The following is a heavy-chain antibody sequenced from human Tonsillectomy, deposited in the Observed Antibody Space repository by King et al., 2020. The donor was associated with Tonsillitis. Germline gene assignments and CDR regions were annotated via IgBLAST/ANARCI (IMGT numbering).Heavy chain of an antibody. CDR2: IRYDGGNK. V-gene: IGHV3-30*02. J-gene: IGHJ4*02. CDR1: GFTFSSYG. Sequence: VQLVESGGGVVQPVGSLRLSCAASGFTFSSYGMHWVRQAPGKGLEWVAFIRYDGGNKYYADSVKGRFTISRDNSKNTLYLQMNSLRAEDTAVYYCAKAGGAGTVDYWGQGTLVTVSS. CDR3: AKAGGAGTVDY. D-gene: IGHD1-7*01.